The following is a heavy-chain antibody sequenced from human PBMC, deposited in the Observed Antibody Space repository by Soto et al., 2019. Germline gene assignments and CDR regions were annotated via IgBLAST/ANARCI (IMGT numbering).Heavy chain of an antibody. CDR1: GFTFSHYE. CDR3: ASHGSYASTGHNYNYYAMDV. V-gene: IGHV3-48*03. D-gene: IGHD2-8*02. CDR2: ISTSGGTI. J-gene: IGHJ6*02. Sequence: GGSLRLSCAASGFTFSHYEMNWVRQAPGKGLEWVSHISTSGGTIYYADSVKGRFTISRDNGKNSLNLQMNSLRAEDTAVYYCASHGSYASTGHNYNYYAMDVWVQGTTATVSS.